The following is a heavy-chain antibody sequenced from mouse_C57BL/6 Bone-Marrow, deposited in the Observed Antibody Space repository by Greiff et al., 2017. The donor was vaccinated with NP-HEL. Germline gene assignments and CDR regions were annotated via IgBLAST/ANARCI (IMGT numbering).Heavy chain of an antibody. Sequence: QVQLQQPGTELVKPGASVKLSCKASGYTFTSYWMHWVKQRPGHGLALLGHINPSNGGTNYNEPFKSKATLTVDKSSSTAYMQLSSLTSEDSAVYYCARLGLLRDPPYAMDYWGQGTSVTVSS. J-gene: IGHJ4*01. CDR1: GYTFTSYW. CDR3: ARLGLLRDPPYAMDY. D-gene: IGHD1-1*01. CDR2: INPSNGGT. V-gene: IGHV1-53*01.